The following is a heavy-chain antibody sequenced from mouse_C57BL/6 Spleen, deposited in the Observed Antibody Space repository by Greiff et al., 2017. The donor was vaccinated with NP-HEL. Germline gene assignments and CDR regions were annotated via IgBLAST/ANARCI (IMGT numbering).Heavy chain of an antibody. D-gene: IGHD2-4*01. CDR3: ARRVDYDYDERFAY. V-gene: IGHV1-26*01. CDR2: INPNNGGT. Sequence: VQLQQSGPELVKPGASVKISCKASGYTFTDYYMNWVKQSHGKSLEWIGDINPNNGGTSYNQKFKGKATLTVDKSSSTAYMELRSLTSEDSAVYYCARRVDYDYDERFAYWGQGTLVTVSA. CDR1: GYTFTDYY. J-gene: IGHJ3*01.